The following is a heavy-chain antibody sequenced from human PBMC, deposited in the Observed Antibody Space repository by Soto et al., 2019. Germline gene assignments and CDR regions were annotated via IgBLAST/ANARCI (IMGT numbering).Heavy chain of an antibody. Sequence: QVQLVQSGAEVKKPGSSVKVSCQASGGTFNSYAINWVRQAPGQGLEWMGGIIPMFGTPKYTQKFQGRLTITADEATSTVYMELASLTSEDTAVYYCAAIRSSNYVKWFEPWGQGTVVTVSS. CDR2: IIPMFGTP. CDR1: GGTFNSYA. J-gene: IGHJ5*02. V-gene: IGHV1-69*01. D-gene: IGHD3-16*01. CDR3: AAIRSSNYVKWFEP.